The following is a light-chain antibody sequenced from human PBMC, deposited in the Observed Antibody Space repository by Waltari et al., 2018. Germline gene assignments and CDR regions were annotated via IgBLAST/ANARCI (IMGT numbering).Light chain of an antibody. CDR1: QSVSSNS. V-gene: IGKV3-20*01. CDR3: QQYGSSPRT. J-gene: IGKJ5*01. Sequence: EIVLTQSPGTLSLSPGEGATLSCRASQSVSSNSLAWFQQKPGQAPRLLIYGTSSRATDIPDRFSGSGSGTDFTLTISRLEPEDFAVYYCQQYGSSPRTFGQGTRLEIK. CDR2: GTS.